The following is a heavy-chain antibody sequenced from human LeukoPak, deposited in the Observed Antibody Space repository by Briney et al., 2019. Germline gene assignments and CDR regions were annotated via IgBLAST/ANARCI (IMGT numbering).Heavy chain of an antibody. D-gene: IGHD2-15*01. CDR2: ISGSGIST. CDR1: GFTFSSYA. Sequence: QAGGSLRLTCAASGFTFSSYAMSWVRQAPGKGLEWVSAISGSGISTYYADSVKGRFTISRDNSKNTLYLQMNSLRAEDTAVYYCAKSGGDCSGGSCYLIWFDPWGQGTLVTVSS. CDR3: AKSGGDCSGGSCYLIWFDP. J-gene: IGHJ5*02. V-gene: IGHV3-23*01.